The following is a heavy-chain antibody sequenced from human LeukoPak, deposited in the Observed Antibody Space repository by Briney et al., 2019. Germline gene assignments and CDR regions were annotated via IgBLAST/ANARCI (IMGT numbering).Heavy chain of an antibody. CDR1: GYPFSLYV. V-gene: IGHV1-8*01. J-gene: IGHJ4*02. Sequence: ASVRVSCKASGYPFSLYVVNSVGQAAGQGREWLGWMNPNGIAAGYSQKFQDRVTLTMDTSTSTAYLELSSLRSEDTAVYYCARGRLSTLWGQGTLVTVSS. D-gene: IGHD2-2*01. CDR2: MNPNGIAA. CDR3: ARGRLSTL.